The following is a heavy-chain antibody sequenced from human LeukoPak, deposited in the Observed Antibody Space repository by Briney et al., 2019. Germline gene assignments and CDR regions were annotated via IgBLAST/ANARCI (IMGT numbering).Heavy chain of an antibody. D-gene: IGHD1-26*01. CDR2: ISLAGQT. J-gene: IGHJ4*02. CDR3: SKESGAFCPFGY. CDR1: GGSISGTNW. V-gene: IGHV4-4*02. Sequence: SGTLSLTRGVSGGSISGTNWWSWVRQPPGQGLEWIGGISLAGQTNYNPSLNGRVTMSLDKSSNQLSLNLTSVTAADTATYYCSKESGAFCPFGYWGQGTLVIVSS.